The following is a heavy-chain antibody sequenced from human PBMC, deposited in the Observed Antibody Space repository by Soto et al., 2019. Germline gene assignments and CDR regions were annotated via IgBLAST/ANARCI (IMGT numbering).Heavy chain of an antibody. CDR1: GYTFTNYY. CDR2: INPVGGTT. V-gene: IGHV1-46*01. J-gene: IGHJ4*02. Sequence: QVPLVQSGAEVRKPGASVKVSCKASGYTFTNYYMHWVRQAPGQGLEWMGFINPVGGTTSYAQKFKGRVSMTRDTSTSTLYMELSSLRSEDKAVYYCARNDKSGLDYWGQGTLVTVSS. CDR3: ARNDKSGLDY. D-gene: IGHD1-1*01.